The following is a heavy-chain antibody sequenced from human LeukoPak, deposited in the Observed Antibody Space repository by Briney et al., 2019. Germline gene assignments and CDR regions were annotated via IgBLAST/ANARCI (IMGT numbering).Heavy chain of an antibody. V-gene: IGHV4-61*02. CDR2: ISSSGST. Sequence: SETLSLTCTVSGDSISSGDYYWSWIRQPAGKGLEWIGRISSSGSTNYNPSLKSRVTISVDTSKNQFSLKLTSVTAADTAVYYCARETRNYYDSTGYYLIDYWGQGTLVTVSS. D-gene: IGHD3-22*01. CDR3: ARETRNYYDSTGYYLIDY. J-gene: IGHJ4*02. CDR1: GDSISSGDYY.